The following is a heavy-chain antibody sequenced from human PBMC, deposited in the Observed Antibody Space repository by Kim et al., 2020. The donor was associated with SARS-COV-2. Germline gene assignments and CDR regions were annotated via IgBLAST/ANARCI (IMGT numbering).Heavy chain of an antibody. CDR2: INHSGST. Sequence: SETLSLTCAVYGGSFSGYYWSWIRQPPGKGLEWIGEINHSGSTNYNPSLKSRVTISVDTSKNQFSLKLSSVTAADTAVYYCARGRPAVLWFGELLQPFDYWGQGTLVTVSS. CDR3: ARGRPAVLWFGELLQPFDY. J-gene: IGHJ4*02. V-gene: IGHV4-34*01. D-gene: IGHD3-10*01. CDR1: GGSFSGYY.